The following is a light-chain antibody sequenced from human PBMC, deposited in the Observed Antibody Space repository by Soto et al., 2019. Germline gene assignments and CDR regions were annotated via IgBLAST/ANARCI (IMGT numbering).Light chain of an antibody. Sequence: EIVMTQSPATLSVSPGERAALSCRASQSVSSNLAWYQQKPGQAPILLIYGASTRATGTPARFSGSGSGTEFTLTISSLQSEDFAVYYCQQYIRWPLTFGGGTKVDIK. V-gene: IGKV3-15*01. CDR1: QSVSSN. CDR2: GAS. CDR3: QQYIRWPLT. J-gene: IGKJ4*01.